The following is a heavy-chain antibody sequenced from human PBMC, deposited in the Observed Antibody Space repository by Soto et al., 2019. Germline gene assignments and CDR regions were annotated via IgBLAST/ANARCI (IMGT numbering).Heavy chain of an antibody. V-gene: IGHV4-34*01. Sequence: SETLSLTCAVYGGSFSGYYWSWIRQPPGKGLEWIGEINHSGSTNYNPSLKSRVTISVDTSKNQFSLKLSSVTAADTAVYYCARGFEGYSSGGSCDVDPWGQGTLVTAPQ. J-gene: IGHJ5*02. D-gene: IGHD2-15*01. CDR1: GGSFSGYY. CDR2: INHSGST. CDR3: ARGFEGYSSGGSCDVDP.